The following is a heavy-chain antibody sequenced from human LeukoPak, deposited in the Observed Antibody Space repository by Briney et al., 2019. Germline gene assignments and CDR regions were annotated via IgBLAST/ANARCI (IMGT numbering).Heavy chain of an antibody. D-gene: IGHD6-19*01. CDR1: GFTFSNAW. CDR3: TTAVVGIAVAERDY. V-gene: IGHV3-15*01. CDR2: IKSKTDGGTT. J-gene: IGHJ4*02. Sequence: GGSLRLSCAASGFTFSNAWMSWVRQAPGKGLEWVGRIKSKTDGGTTDYAAPVKGRFTISRDDSKNTLYLQMNSLKTEDTAVYYCTTAVVGIAVAERDYWGQGTLVTVSS.